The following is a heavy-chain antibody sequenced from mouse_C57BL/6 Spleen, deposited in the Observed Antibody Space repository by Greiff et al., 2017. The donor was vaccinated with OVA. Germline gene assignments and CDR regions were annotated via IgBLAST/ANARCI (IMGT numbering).Heavy chain of an antibody. CDR2: INPNNGGT. J-gene: IGHJ2*01. D-gene: IGHD2-2*01. CDR3: ATDLLWLRRDY. V-gene: IGHV1-26*01. CDR1: GYTFTDYY. Sequence: EVQLQQSGPELVKPGASVKISCKASGYTFTDYYMNWVKQSHGKSLEWIGDINPNNGGTSYNQKFKGKATLTVDKSSSTAYMELRSLTSEDSAVYYCATDLLWLRRDYWGQGTTLTVSS.